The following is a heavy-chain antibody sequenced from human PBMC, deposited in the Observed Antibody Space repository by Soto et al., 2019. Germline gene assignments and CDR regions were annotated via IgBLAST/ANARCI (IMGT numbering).Heavy chain of an antibody. CDR1: GFTFSSYW. D-gene: IGHD3-10*01. CDR2: IHSDGSTS. Sequence: PGGSLRLSCAASGFTFSSYWMYWVRQAPGKGLIWVSRIHSDGSTSSYADSVKGRFTISRDNAKNTLYLQMNSLRAEDTAVYFCARDTVIGYYYYGMDVWGQGTTVTVSS. V-gene: IGHV3-74*01. CDR3: ARDTVIGYYYYGMDV. J-gene: IGHJ6*02.